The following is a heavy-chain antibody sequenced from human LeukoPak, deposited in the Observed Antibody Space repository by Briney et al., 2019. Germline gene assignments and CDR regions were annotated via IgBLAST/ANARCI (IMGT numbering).Heavy chain of an antibody. D-gene: IGHD2/OR15-2a*01. J-gene: IGHJ4*02. CDR1: GYNLPNFW. CDR2: IFPDDSDT. Sequence: HGESLKISCEGSGYNLPNFWIGWVRQMPGKGLEWVAFIFPDDSDTRYSPSFQGQVTLSADKSISTAYLQWSSLKASDTAMYYCAREGPNIAEDYWGQGTLVTVSS. CDR3: AREGPNIAEDY. V-gene: IGHV5-51*01.